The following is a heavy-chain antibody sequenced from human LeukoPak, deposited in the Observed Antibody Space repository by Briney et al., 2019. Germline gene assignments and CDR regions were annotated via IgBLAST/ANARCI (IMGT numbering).Heavy chain of an antibody. Sequence: SETLSLTCAVSGGSISSGGYSWSWIRQPPGKGLEWIGYIYYSGSTYYNPSLKSRVTISVDTSKNQFSLKPSSVTAADTAVYYCSRWLLPSVGDYWGQGTLVTVSS. CDR2: IYYSGST. CDR3: SRWLLPSVGDY. D-gene: IGHD3-22*01. V-gene: IGHV4-30-2*03. CDR1: GGSISSGGYS. J-gene: IGHJ4*02.